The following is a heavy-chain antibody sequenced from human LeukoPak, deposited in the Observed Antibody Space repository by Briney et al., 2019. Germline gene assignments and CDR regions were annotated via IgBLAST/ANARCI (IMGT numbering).Heavy chain of an antibody. CDR3: ARVDFTMVRGVPLPYAFDI. Sequence: SETLSLTCTVSGGSISSYYWSWIRQPAGKGLEWIGRIYTSGSTNYNPSLKSRVTISVDTSKNQFSLKLSSVTAADTAVYYCARVDFTMVRGVPLPYAFDIWGQGTMVTVSS. CDR1: GGSISSYY. V-gene: IGHV4-4*07. J-gene: IGHJ3*02. CDR2: IYTSGST. D-gene: IGHD3-10*01.